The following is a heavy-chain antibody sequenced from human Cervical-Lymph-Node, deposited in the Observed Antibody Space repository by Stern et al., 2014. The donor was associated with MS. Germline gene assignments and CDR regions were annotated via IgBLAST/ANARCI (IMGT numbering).Heavy chain of an antibody. Sequence: EVQLVESGGGLVKPGGSLRLSCVASELTFSSHSMNWVRQAPGKGLEWVSSISSSSTYIFYADSVKGRSTISRDDAKNSLYLQMNSLRVEDTAVYYCASGGWGVWGQGTMVTVSA. V-gene: IGHV3-21*01. D-gene: IGHD3-16*01. CDR3: ASGGWGV. CDR1: ELTFSSHS. J-gene: IGHJ3*01. CDR2: ISSSSTYI.